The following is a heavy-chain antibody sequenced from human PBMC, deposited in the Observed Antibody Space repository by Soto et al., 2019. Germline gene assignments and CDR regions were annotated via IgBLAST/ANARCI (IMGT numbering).Heavy chain of an antibody. V-gene: IGHV3-30*18. Sequence: VQLVESGGGVVQPGRSLRLSCAASGFTFSSYGMHWVRQAPGKGLEWVAVISYDGSNKYYADSVKGRFTISRDNSKNTLYLQMNSLRAEDTAVYYCAKDMSGSYYLFDYWGQGTLVTVSS. CDR3: AKDMSGSYYLFDY. CDR2: ISYDGSNK. J-gene: IGHJ4*02. D-gene: IGHD1-26*01. CDR1: GFTFSSYG.